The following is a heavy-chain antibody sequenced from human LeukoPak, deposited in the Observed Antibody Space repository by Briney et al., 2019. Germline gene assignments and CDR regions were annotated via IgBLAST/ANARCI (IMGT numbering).Heavy chain of an antibody. CDR1: GFIFGDHA. V-gene: IGHV3-49*04. J-gene: IGHJ6*02. Sequence: PGGSLRLSCTAYGFIFGDHAMSWVRQAPGEGLEWVGFIRSKAYGGTTEYAASVKGRFTISRDDSKSIAYLQMNSLETEDTALYYCTRGPILLWMHNGMDVWGQGTTVTVSS. CDR3: TRGPILLWMHNGMDV. D-gene: IGHD2-2*01. CDR2: IRSKAYGGTT.